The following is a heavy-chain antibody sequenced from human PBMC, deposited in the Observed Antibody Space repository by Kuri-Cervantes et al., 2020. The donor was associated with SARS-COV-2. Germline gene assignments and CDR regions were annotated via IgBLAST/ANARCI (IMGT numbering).Heavy chain of an antibody. CDR2: IGAYNGNT. J-gene: IGHJ5*02. CDR1: GYTFTSYG. Sequence: ASVKVSCKASGYTFTSYGISWVRQAPGQGLEWMGWIGAYNGNTNYAQKLQGRVTMTTDTSTSTAYMELSSLRSEDTAVYCCATSAVAGVFSWFDPWGQGTLVTVSS. D-gene: IGHD6-19*01. CDR3: ATSAVAGVFSWFDP. V-gene: IGHV1-18*01.